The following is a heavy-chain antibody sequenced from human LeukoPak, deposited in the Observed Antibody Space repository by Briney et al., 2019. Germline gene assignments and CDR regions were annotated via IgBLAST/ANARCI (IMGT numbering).Heavy chain of an antibody. J-gene: IGHJ4*02. Sequence: GGSLRLYCAASGFTFSTFGMSWVRQAPGKGLEWVSSLDGTATRTYYADSVKGRFTISRDNPKNTLYLQMNRLRAEDTAVYFCAKDAYSGSPDHWGQGTLVTVSS. CDR3: AKDAYSGSPDH. CDR1: GFTFSTFG. CDR2: LDGTATRT. V-gene: IGHV3-23*01. D-gene: IGHD1-26*01.